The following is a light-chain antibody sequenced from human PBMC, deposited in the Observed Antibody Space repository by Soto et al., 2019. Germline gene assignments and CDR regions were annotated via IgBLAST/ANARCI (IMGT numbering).Light chain of an antibody. CDR2: EVS. Sequence: QSALTQPASVSGAPGQSITISCTGTSIDVGAYNYVSWYQQHPDKAPKLMIYEVSNRPSGVSNRFSGSKSGDTASLTISGLHAEDEADYYCSSYTTSSTYAFGTGTKVTVL. J-gene: IGLJ1*01. V-gene: IGLV2-14*01. CDR1: SIDVGAYNY. CDR3: SSYTTSSTYA.